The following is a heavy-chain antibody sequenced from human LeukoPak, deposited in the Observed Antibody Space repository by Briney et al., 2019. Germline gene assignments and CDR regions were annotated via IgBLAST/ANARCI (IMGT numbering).Heavy chain of an antibody. D-gene: IGHD6-13*01. CDR2: ISWNSGSI. J-gene: IGHJ3*02. Sequence: GGSLRLSCAASGFTFDDYAMHWVRQAPGKGLEWVSGISWNSGSIGYADSVKGRFTISRDNAKNSLYLQMNSLRAEDMALYYCAKAVSRWSNEGAFDIWGQGTMVTVSS. V-gene: IGHV3-9*03. CDR1: GFTFDDYA. CDR3: AKAVSRWSNEGAFDI.